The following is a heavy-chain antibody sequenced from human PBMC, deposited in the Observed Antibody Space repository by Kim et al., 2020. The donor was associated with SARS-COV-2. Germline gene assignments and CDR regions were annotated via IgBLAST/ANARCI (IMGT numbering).Heavy chain of an antibody. CDR2: INTNTGNP. J-gene: IGHJ6*03. Sequence: ASVKVSCKASGYTFTSYAMNWVRQAPGQGLEWMGWINTNTGNPTYAQGFTGRVAFSLDTSVSTAYLQISSLKAEDTAVYYCARDPGTFGDYYMDVWGKGTTVTVPS. CDR3: ARDPGTFGDYYMDV. D-gene: IGHD3-16*01. V-gene: IGHV7-4-1*02. CDR1: GYTFTSYA.